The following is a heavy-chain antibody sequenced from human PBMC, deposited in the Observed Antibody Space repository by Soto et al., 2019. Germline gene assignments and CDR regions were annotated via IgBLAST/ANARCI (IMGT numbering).Heavy chain of an antibody. J-gene: IGHJ4*02. CDR2: IIPIFGTA. CDR1: GGTFSSYA. D-gene: IGHD2-8*02. CDR3: ARADLMVARPYYFDY. Sequence: ASVKVSCKASGGTFSSYAISWVRQAPGQGLEWMGGIIPIFGTANYAQKFQGRVTITADESTSTAYMELSSLRSEDTAVYYCARADLMVARPYYFDYWGQGTLVTVSS. V-gene: IGHV1-69*13.